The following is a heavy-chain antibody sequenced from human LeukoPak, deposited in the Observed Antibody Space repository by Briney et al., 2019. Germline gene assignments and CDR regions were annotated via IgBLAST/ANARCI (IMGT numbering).Heavy chain of an antibody. V-gene: IGHV1-2*02. D-gene: IGHD3-16*01. CDR1: GYIFTGYY. CDR3: ARVRYRLAETYIDY. CDR2: INPNSGDT. J-gene: IGHJ4*02. Sequence: ASVKVSCKASGYIFTGYYMHWVRQAPGQGLEWMGWINPNSGDTNYAQKFQGRVTMTRDTSISTAYMELSRLRSDNTAVYYCARVRYRLAETYIDYWGQGTLVTVSS.